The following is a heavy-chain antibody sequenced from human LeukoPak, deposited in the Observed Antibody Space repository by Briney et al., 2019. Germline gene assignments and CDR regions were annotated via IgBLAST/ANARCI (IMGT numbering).Heavy chain of an antibody. D-gene: IGHD3-22*01. CDR3: AKDHSSGYPYNWFDP. J-gene: IGHJ5*02. Sequence: GGSLRLSCAGSGFTFDDYAMHWVRQAPGKGLEWVSSISWNSDSIGYADSVKGRFTISRDNAKNSLYLQMNSLRAEDTALYYCAKDHSSGYPYNWFDPWGQGTLVTVSS. CDR1: GFTFDDYA. V-gene: IGHV3-9*01. CDR2: ISWNSDSI.